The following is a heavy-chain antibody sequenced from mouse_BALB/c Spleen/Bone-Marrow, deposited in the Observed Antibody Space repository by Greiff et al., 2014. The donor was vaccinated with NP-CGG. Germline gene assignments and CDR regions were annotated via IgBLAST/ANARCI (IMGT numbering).Heavy chain of an antibody. CDR2: ILPGNGDT. J-gene: IGHJ2*01. V-gene: IGHV1-9*01. CDR3: VRFHYYFDY. Sequence: QVPLQQSGAELMKPGASVKISCKATGYTFSRYWIEWVKQRPGHGLEWIGEILPGNGDTNYNENFKGKATFTADTSSNTAYMQLSSLTSEDSAVYYCVRFHYYFDYWGQGTTLTVSS. CDR1: GYTFSRYW.